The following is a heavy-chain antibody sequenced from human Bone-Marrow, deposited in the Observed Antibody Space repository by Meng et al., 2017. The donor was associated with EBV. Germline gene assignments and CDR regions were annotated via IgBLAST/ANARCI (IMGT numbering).Heavy chain of an antibody. CDR3: ARNNGDYVSDP. J-gene: IGHJ5*02. CDR2: ISYSGST. CDR1: GGSVSSGSYY. V-gene: IGHV4-61*01. Sequence: QMQLQESGPGLVKPLETLSLTCTVPGGSVSSGSYYWNWIRQPPGKGLEWIGYISYSGSTKYNPSLKSRVTISVDTSKNQFSLKLSSVTAADTAVYYCARNNGDYVSDPWGQGTLVTVSS. D-gene: IGHD4-17*01.